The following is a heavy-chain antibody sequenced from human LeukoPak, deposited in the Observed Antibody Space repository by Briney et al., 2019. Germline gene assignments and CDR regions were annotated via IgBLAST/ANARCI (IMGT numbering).Heavy chain of an antibody. Sequence: GGSLRLSCAASGFTFSSHWMHWVRQAPGKGLVWVSRINSDGSSISYADSVKGRFTISRDNAKNTLYLQMNSLRAEDTALYYCARKYSGTNPFDYWGQGTLVTVSS. CDR1: GFTFSSHW. CDR3: ARKYSGTNPFDY. D-gene: IGHD1-26*01. V-gene: IGHV3-74*01. J-gene: IGHJ4*02. CDR2: INSDGSSI.